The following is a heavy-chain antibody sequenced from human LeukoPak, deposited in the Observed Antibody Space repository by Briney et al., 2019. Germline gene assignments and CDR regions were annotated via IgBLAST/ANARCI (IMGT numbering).Heavy chain of an antibody. Sequence: ASVKVPCKASGGTFSSYAISWVRQAPGQGLEWMGGIIPIFGTANYAQKFQGRVTITADESTSTAYMELSSLRSEDTAVYYCARGGYCSGGSCYSFAPHFDYWGQGTLVTVSS. CDR1: GGTFSSYA. V-gene: IGHV1-69*13. D-gene: IGHD2-15*01. CDR3: ARGGYCSGGSCYSFAPHFDY. J-gene: IGHJ4*02. CDR2: IIPIFGTA.